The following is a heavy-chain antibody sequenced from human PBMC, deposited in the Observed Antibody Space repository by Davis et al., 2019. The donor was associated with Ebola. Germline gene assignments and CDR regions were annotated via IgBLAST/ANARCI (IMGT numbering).Heavy chain of an antibody. CDR3: AKGREAARTPSHYYYYGMDV. CDR1: GGSISSYY. V-gene: IGHV3-23*01. D-gene: IGHD6-6*01. J-gene: IGHJ6*02. CDR2: ISGSGGST. Sequence: ETLSLTCTVSGGSISSYYWSWVRQAPGKGLEWVSAISGSGGSTYYADSVKGRFTISRDNSKNTLYLQMNSLRAEDTAVYYCAKGREAARTPSHYYYYGMDVWGQGTTVTVSS.